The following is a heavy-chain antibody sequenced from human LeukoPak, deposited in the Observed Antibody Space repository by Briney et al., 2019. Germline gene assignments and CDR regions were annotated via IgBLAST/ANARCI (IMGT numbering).Heavy chain of an antibody. Sequence: SEILSLTCTVSGGSISSYYWSWIRQPAGKGLEWIGRICTSGSTNYNPSLKSRVTMPVDTSKNQFSLKLSSVTAADTAVYYCARAIAVAGYYYYGMDVWGQGTTVTVSS. CDR2: ICTSGST. CDR3: ARAIAVAGYYYYGMDV. CDR1: GGSISSYY. J-gene: IGHJ6*02. V-gene: IGHV4-4*07. D-gene: IGHD6-19*01.